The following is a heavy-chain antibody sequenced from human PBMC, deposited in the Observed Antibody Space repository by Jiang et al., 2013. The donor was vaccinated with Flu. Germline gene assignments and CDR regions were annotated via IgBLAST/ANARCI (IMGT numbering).Heavy chain of an antibody. CDR2: IYPGDSDT. J-gene: IGHJ5*02. CDR3: ARHSQDSSGYHLANNWFDP. Sequence: VQLVESGAEVKKPGESLKISCKGSGYSFTSYWIGWVRQMPGKGLEWMGIIYPGDSDTRYSPSFQGQVTISADKSISTAYLQWSSLKASDTAMYYCARHSQDSSGYHLANNWFDPWGQGTLVTVSS. V-gene: IGHV5-51*01. D-gene: IGHD3-22*01. CDR1: GYSFTSYW.